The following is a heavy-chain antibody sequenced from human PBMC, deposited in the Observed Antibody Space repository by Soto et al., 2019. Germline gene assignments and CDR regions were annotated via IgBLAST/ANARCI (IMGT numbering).Heavy chain of an antibody. Sequence: EVQLLESGGGLVQPGGSLRLSCAASGFSFSTYAMTWVRQAPGKGLEWVSTITPSGGNTYYADSVKVRFTITRDNSENTLFLHMNSLRAEDTAVYYCAGRYCPNGVCYTNFYYYMDIWGEGTWVTVSS. J-gene: IGHJ6*03. V-gene: IGHV3-23*01. CDR3: AGRYCPNGVCYTNFYYYMDI. CDR1: GFSFSTYA. D-gene: IGHD2-8*01. CDR2: ITPSGGNT.